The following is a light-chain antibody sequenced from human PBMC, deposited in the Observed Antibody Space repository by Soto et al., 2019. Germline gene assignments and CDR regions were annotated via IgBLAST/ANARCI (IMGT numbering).Light chain of an antibody. CDR2: DAS. CDR1: QSVSSY. V-gene: IGKV3-11*01. CDR3: QQRSNWTRT. Sequence: EVVLTQSPATLSLSPGERATLSCRASQSVSSYLAWYQQKPGQAPRLLIYDASNRATGIPARFSGSGSGTDFTLIISSLGREDFAVYYCQQRSNWTRTFGQGTKGEI. J-gene: IGKJ1*01.